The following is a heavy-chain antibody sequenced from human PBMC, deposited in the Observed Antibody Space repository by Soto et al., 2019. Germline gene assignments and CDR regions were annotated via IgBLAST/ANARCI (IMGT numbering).Heavy chain of an antibody. V-gene: IGHV1-69*17. J-gene: IGHJ5*02. D-gene: IGHD2-15*01. CDR3: ARVTHSAGGWFAT. CDR1: VGTSRSFS. Sequence: QVQLVQSVAEVKKPGSSVKVSCKASVGTSRSFSITWVRQAPGQGLEWMGGITSLFGIPYYPQKFQGRLTITTDKSTCTASLELSSLRSENTVVSYCARVTHSAGGWFATWGRETLVTVAS. CDR2: ITSLFGIP.